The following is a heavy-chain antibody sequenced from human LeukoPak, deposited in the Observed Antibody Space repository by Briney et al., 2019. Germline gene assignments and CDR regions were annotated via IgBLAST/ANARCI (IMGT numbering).Heavy chain of an antibody. CDR2: ISSSSYI. J-gene: IGHJ4*02. D-gene: IGHD3-3*01. V-gene: IGHV3-21*01. CDR1: GFNFYIYA. Sequence: PGVSLRLSCAASGFNFYIYAMSWVRQAPGKGLEWVSSISSSSYIYYADSVKGRFTISRDNAKNSLYLQMNSLRAEDTAVYYCARAALEWLSLDYWGQGTLVTVSS. CDR3: ARAALEWLSLDY.